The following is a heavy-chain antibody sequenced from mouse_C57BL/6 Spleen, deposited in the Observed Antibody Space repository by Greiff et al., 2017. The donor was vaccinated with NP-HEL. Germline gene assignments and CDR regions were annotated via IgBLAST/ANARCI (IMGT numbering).Heavy chain of an antibody. D-gene: IGHD3-2*02. CDR1: GYTFTSYW. Sequence: VKLQQPGAELVMPGASVKLSCKASGYTFTSYWMHWVKQRPGQGLEWIGEIDPSDSYTNYNQKFKGKSTLTVDKSSSTAYMQLSSLTSEDSAVYYCARWGSSGLYYYAMDYWGQGTSVTVSS. J-gene: IGHJ4*01. V-gene: IGHV1-69*01. CDR3: ARWGSSGLYYYAMDY. CDR2: IDPSDSYT.